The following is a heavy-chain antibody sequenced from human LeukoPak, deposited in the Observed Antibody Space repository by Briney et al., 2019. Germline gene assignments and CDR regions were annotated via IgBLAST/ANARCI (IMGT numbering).Heavy chain of an antibody. V-gene: IGHV4-34*01. Sequence: SETLSLTCAVSGVSFNDYYWSWVRQTPGKGLEWIGEINHSGYTNDSPSLKSRVTISIDTSRNQFSLNLRSVTAADTGFYYRTRMTTGHDYWGQGTLVTVSS. D-gene: IGHD4-17*01. CDR3: TRMTTGHDY. CDR1: GVSFNDYY. CDR2: INHSGYT. J-gene: IGHJ4*02.